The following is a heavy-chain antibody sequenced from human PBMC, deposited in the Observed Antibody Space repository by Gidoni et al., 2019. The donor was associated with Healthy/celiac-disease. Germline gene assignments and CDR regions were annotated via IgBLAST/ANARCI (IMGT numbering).Heavy chain of an antibody. V-gene: IGHV4-34*01. CDR1: GGSCSGYY. D-gene: IGHD2-21*02. CDR2: INHSGST. Sequence: QVQLQQWGAGLLKPSETLSLTCAVSGGSCSGYYWSWIRQPPGKGLEWIGEINHSGSTNYNPSLKSRVTISVDTSKNQFSLKLSSVTAADTAVYYCARGGKHIVVVTRYFDLWGRGTLVTVSS. CDR3: ARGGKHIVVVTRYFDL. J-gene: IGHJ2*01.